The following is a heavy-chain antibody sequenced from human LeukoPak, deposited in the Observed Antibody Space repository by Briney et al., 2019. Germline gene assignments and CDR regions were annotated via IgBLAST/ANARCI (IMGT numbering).Heavy chain of an antibody. J-gene: IGHJ4*02. CDR3: TRARSSWYLKY. CDR1: GFTFSHYA. V-gene: IGHV3-30*04. CDR2: ISHDGNDT. Sequence: GGSLRLSCGCFGFTFSHYAMHWVRQAPGKGLEWVAVISHDGNDTYYADSLKGRFTISRGNSNNTLYLQMNSLRPDDTAVYYCTRARSSWYLKYRGQGTLVTVSS. D-gene: IGHD6-13*01.